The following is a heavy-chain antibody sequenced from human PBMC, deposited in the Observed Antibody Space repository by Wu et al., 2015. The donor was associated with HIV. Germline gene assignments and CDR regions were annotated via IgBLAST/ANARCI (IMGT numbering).Heavy chain of an antibody. CDR2: IIPIFGTA. D-gene: IGHD3-10*01. J-gene: IGHJ6*02. CDR1: GGTFSSYA. V-gene: IGHV1-69*13. CDR3: ARESGLGRYYYGSGSYYYYYYGMDV. Sequence: QVQLVQSGAEVKKPGSSVKVSCKASGGTFSSYAISWVRQAPGQGLEWMGRIIPIFGTANYAQKFQGRVTITADESTSTAYMELSSLRSEDTAVYYCARESGLGRYYYGSGSYYYYYYGMDVWGQGTTGHRLL.